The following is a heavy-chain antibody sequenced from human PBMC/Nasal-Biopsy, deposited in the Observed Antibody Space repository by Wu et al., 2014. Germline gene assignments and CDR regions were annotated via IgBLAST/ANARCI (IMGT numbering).Heavy chain of an antibody. V-gene: IGHV3-72*01. CDR2: IRNKPSRYTT. CDR1: GFTFSDHY. D-gene: IGHD2-2*01. Sequence: LRLSCAAPGFTFSDHYMDWVRQAPGKGLEWVGRIRNKPSRYTTEYAPFVKGRFTISRDDANNSLYLQMNSLKIEDMAVYYCVRAYSTGWSTSFFDYSGQGTLVTISS. J-gene: IGHJ4*02. CDR3: VRAYSTGWSTSFFDY.